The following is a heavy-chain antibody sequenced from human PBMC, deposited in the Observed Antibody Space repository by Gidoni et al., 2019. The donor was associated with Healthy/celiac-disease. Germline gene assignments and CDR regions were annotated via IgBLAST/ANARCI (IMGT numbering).Heavy chain of an antibody. CDR1: GFTFSSYA. CDR2: ISGSGGST. V-gene: IGHV3-23*01. Sequence: EVQLLESGVGLVQHGGSLRLSCSASGFTFSSYAMSWVRQAPGKGLGWVSVISGSGGSTYYADSVKGRFTIARDNSKNTLYLQMNSLRAEDTAVYYCAKGLRYFDWLLFYWGQGTLVTVSS. J-gene: IGHJ4*02. D-gene: IGHD3-9*01. CDR3: AKGLRYFDWLLFY.